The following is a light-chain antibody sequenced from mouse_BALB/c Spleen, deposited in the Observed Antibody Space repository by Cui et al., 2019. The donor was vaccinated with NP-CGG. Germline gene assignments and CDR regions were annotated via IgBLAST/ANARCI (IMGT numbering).Light chain of an antibody. CDR3: ALWYSNHWV. CDR1: TGAVTTSNY. Sequence: QAVVTQESALTTSPGETVTLTCRSSTGAVTTSNYANWVQEKPDHLFTGLIGGTNNRAPGVPARFSGSLIGDKAALTITGAQTEDKANFCALWYSNHWVFGGGTKLTVL. J-gene: IGLJ1*01. V-gene: IGLV1*01. CDR2: GTN.